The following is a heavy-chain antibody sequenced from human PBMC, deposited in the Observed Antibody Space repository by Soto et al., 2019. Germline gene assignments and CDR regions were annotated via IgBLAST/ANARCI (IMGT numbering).Heavy chain of an antibody. Sequence: GGSLRLSCAASGFTFSSYAMHWVRQAPGKGLEYVSAISSNGGSTYYANSVKGRFTISRDNSKNTLYLQMGSLRAEDMAVYYCARDGGGTNAFDIWGQGTMVTVSS. CDR3: ARDGGGTNAFDI. D-gene: IGHD2-15*01. CDR1: GFTFSSYA. CDR2: ISSNGGST. J-gene: IGHJ3*02. V-gene: IGHV3-64*01.